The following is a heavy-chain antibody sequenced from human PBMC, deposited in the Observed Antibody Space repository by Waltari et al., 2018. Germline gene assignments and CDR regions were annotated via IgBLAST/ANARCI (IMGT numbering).Heavy chain of an antibody. Sequence: EVQLVESGGGLVQPGGSLRLSCAVSGFTFSSYEMNWVRQAPGKGLEWVSYISSSGTKTYYAESVKGRLIISRDNPKNSLFLQMNSLRAEDTAVYYCARGGYSYAYNSWGQGTLVTVSS. D-gene: IGHD5-18*01. CDR2: ISSSGTKT. J-gene: IGHJ5*02. V-gene: IGHV3-48*03. CDR1: GFTFSSYE. CDR3: ARGGYSYAYNS.